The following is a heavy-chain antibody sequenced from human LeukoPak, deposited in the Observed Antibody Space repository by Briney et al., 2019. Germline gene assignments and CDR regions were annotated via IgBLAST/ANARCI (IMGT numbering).Heavy chain of an antibody. V-gene: IGHV3-53*01. J-gene: IGHJ6*02. CDR2: IYSGGST. D-gene: IGHD6-19*01. Sequence: GGSLRLSCAASGFTVSSNYMSWVRQAPGKGLEWVSVIYSGGSTYYADSVKGRFTISRDNAKNSLYLQMNSLRAEDTAVYYCAREYSSGWYHYGMDVWGQGTTVTVSS. CDR1: GFTVSSNY. CDR3: AREYSSGWYHYGMDV.